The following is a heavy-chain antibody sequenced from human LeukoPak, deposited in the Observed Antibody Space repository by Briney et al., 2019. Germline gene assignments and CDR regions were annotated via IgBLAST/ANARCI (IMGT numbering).Heavy chain of an antibody. V-gene: IGHV3-7*03. Sequence: GGSLRLSCTASGFTVSSSYMSWVRQAPGKGLEWVANIKQDGSEKYYVDSVKGRFTISRDNAKNSLYLQMNSLRAEDTAVYYCARTSGGDYWGQGSQVTVSS. CDR3: ARTSGGDY. CDR1: GFTVSSSY. CDR2: IKQDGSEK. J-gene: IGHJ4*02.